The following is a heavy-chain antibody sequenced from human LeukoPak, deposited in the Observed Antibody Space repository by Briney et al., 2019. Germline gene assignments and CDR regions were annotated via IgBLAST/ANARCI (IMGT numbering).Heavy chain of an antibody. CDR1: GGSFSGYY. D-gene: IGHD3-3*01. CDR2: IYYSGST. CDR3: ARAYYDFWSGSIDY. J-gene: IGHJ4*02. V-gene: IGHV4-59*01. Sequence: PSETLSLTCAVYGGSFSGYYWSWIRQPPGKGLEWIGYIYYSGSTNYNPSLKSRVTISVDTSKNQFSLKLSSVTAADTAVYYCARAYYDFWSGSIDYWGQGTLVTVSS.